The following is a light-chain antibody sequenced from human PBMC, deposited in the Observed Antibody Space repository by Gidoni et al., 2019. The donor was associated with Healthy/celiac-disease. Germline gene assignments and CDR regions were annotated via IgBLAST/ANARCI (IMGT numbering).Light chain of an antibody. Sequence: EIVLTQSPATLSLSPGERATLSCRASQSVSSYLAWHQQKPSQAPRLLIYDASNRATGIPARFSGSGSGTDFTLTISSLEPEDFAVYYCQQRSNWRGVTFGGGTKVEIK. J-gene: IGKJ4*01. CDR1: QSVSSY. CDR2: DAS. V-gene: IGKV3-11*01. CDR3: QQRSNWRGVT.